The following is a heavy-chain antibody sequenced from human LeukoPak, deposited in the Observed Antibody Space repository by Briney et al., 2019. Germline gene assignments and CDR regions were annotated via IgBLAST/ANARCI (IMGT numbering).Heavy chain of an antibody. CDR1: GFTFSSHA. Sequence: GGSLRLSCAASGFTFSSHAMSWVRQAPGKGLEWVAVIWYDGSNKYYADSVKGRFTISRDNSKNTLYLQMNSLRAEDTAVYYCARDPAEGTAMAHYYFDYWGQGTLVTVSS. D-gene: IGHD5-18*01. J-gene: IGHJ4*02. CDR3: ARDPAEGTAMAHYYFDY. CDR2: IWYDGSNK. V-gene: IGHV3-33*08.